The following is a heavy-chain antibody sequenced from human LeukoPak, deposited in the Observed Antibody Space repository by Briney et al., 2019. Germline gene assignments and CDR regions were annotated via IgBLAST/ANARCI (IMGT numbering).Heavy chain of an antibody. Sequence: ASVKVSCKASGYTFTSYGISWVRQPPGQGLEWMGWISAYNGNTNYPQKLQGRVTMTTDTSTSTAYMELRSLRSDDTAVYYCARGYYDFWSGYYYYYMDVWGKGTTVTVSS. CDR1: GYTFTSYG. CDR3: ARGYYDFWSGYYYYYMDV. J-gene: IGHJ6*03. CDR2: ISAYNGNT. D-gene: IGHD3-3*01. V-gene: IGHV1-18*01.